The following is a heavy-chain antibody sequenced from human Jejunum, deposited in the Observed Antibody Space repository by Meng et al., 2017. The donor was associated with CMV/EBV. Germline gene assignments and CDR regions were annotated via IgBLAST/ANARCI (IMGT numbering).Heavy chain of an antibody. CDR2: IYYAGGTT. D-gene: IGHD1-26*01. CDR3: AKDTRVGAWGAFDS. CDR1: GFTFRNYA. V-gene: IGHV3-23*03. J-gene: IGHJ4*02. Sequence: SGFTFRNYAIGWVRQPPGKGLEWVSLIYYAGGTTYYSDSVKGRFTISRDDSENTLYLQMNSLRAEDTAIYYCAKDTRVGAWGAFDSWGQGTLVTVSS.